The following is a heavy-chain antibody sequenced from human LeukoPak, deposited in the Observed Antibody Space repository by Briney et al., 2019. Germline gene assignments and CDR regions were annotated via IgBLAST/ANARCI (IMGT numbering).Heavy chain of an antibody. V-gene: IGHV1-3*01. Sequence: ASVKVSCKASGYTFTGYYMHWVRQAPGQRLEWMGWISAGNDNTKSSRKFQDRVTITRDTSASTAYMELSSLTSEDTAVYYCAAGRGYSSSSRNYYYYHMDVWGQGTTVTVSS. J-gene: IGHJ6*02. CDR1: GYTFTGYY. CDR3: AAGRGYSSSSRNYYYYHMDV. D-gene: IGHD6-6*01. CDR2: ISAGNDNT.